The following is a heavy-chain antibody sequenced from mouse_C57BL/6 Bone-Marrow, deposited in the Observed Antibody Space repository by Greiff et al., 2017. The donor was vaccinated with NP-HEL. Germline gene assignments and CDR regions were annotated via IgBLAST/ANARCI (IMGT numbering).Heavy chain of an antibody. Sequence: EVQLQESGEGLVKPGGSLKLSCAASGFTFSSYAMSWVRQTPEKRLEWVAYISSGGDYIYYADTVKGRFTIARDNARNTLYLQMSSLKSEDTAMYYCTRGSSGWDYWGQGTTLTVSS. CDR2: ISSGGDYI. V-gene: IGHV5-9-1*02. CDR1: GFTFSSYA. CDR3: TRGSSGWDY. D-gene: IGHD3-2*02. J-gene: IGHJ2*01.